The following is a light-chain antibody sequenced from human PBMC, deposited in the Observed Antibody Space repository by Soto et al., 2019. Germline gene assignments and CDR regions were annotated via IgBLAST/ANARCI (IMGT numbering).Light chain of an antibody. CDR2: VAS. J-gene: IGKJ4*01. Sequence: EIVLTQSPGILSLSPGDRATLSCRASQSISSYYLAWYQQKAGQAPNLLIYVASIRATGIPDRFSGSGSGTDFTLTISRLEPEDFAIYYCQLYGISPLTFGGGTKVEI. CDR1: QSISSYY. CDR3: QLYGISPLT. V-gene: IGKV3-20*01.